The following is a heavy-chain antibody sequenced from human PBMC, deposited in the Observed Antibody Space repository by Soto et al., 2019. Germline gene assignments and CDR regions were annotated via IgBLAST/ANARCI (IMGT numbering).Heavy chain of an antibody. CDR2: INPNSGGT. CDR1: GYTFSDYY. V-gene: IGHV1-2*02. CDR3: AREPATAKPEGVDF. D-gene: IGHD1-1*01. J-gene: IGHJ4*02. Sequence: ASVKVSCKASGYTFSDYYIHWVRQAPGQGPEWMGWINPNSGGTNYAPKFQGGVTMTRDTSITTAYMELSRLRSGDTAVYYCAREPATAKPEGVDFWGQGTLVTVSS.